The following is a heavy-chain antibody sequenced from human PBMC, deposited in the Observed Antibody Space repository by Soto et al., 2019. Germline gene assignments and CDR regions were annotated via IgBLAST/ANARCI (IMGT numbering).Heavy chain of an antibody. J-gene: IGHJ4*02. Sequence: ASVKVSCKASGYTFTSYGISWVRQAPGQGLEWMGWISAYNGNTNYAQKLQGRVTMTTDTCTSTAYMELRSLRSDDTAVYYCAIGIGITGTTSHDYWGQGTLVTVSS. CDR2: ISAYNGNT. V-gene: IGHV1-18*01. D-gene: IGHD1-20*01. CDR3: AIGIGITGTTSHDY. CDR1: GYTFTSYG.